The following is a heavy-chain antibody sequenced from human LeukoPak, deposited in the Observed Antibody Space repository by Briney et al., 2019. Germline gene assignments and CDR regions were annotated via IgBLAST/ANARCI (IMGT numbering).Heavy chain of an antibody. V-gene: IGHV5-51*01. CDR2: IYPGDSNT. J-gene: IGHJ3*02. Sequence: GEPLKISCKGSGYSFTSYWIGWVRQMPGKGLEWIGIIYPGDSNTRYSPSFQGHVTISADKSISTAYLQWSSLKASDTAMYYCARGPRLGAFDIWGQGTMVTVSS. CDR1: GYSFTSYW. CDR3: ARGPRLGAFDI. D-gene: IGHD3-16*01.